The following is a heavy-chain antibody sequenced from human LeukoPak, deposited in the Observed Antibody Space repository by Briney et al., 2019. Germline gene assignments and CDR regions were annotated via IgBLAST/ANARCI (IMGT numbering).Heavy chain of an antibody. CDR1: GISITNYY. D-gene: IGHD1-26*01. CDR3: ARDYLVRAPLDS. CDR2: MYISGST. V-gene: IGHV4-4*07. Sequence: PSETLSLTCTVSGISITNYYWAWIRQPAGKGLEWIGRMYISGSTNYNPSLKSRVTISIDKSKNQFSLKLRSVTAADTAVYYCARDYLVRAPLDSGGQGTLVTVSS. J-gene: IGHJ5*01.